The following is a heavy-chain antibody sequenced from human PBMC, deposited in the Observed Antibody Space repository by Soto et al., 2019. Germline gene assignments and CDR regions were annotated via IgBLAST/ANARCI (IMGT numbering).Heavy chain of an antibody. CDR1: GFTFSSYA. D-gene: IGHD5-18*01. J-gene: IGHJ6*02. CDR2: ISYDANNK. V-gene: IGHV3-30-3*01. Sequence: VHLVESGGGVVQPGRSLRLSCAASGFTFSSYAMHWVRQAPGKGLEWVAVISYDANNKNYADSVKGRFTISRDNSKNTLYLQMNSLRVEDTAVYYCASGYSYGTDYYYYGMDVWGQGTTVTVSS. CDR3: ASGYSYGTDYYYYGMDV.